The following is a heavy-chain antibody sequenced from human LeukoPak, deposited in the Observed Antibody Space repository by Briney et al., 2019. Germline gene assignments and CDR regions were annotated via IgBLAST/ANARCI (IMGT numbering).Heavy chain of an antibody. CDR3: AKRSLPHCSSTSCYPYYFDH. CDR2: ISGSGGST. D-gene: IGHD2-2*01. V-gene: IGHV3-23*01. Sequence: GGSLRLSCAASGFTFSSYAMSWVRQAPGKGLEWVSAISGSGGSTYYADSVKGRFTISRDDSKNTLHLQMNSLRAEDTAVYYCAKRSLPHCSSTSCYPYYFDHWGQGTLVTVSS. J-gene: IGHJ4*02. CDR1: GFTFSSYA.